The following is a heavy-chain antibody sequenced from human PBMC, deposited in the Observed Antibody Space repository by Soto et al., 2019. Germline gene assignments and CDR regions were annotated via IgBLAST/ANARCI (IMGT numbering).Heavy chain of an antibody. CDR3: AKDRSQGAVAGTSDFDY. CDR1: GFSFSSYA. V-gene: IGHV3-23*01. CDR2: ISGRGGRA. Sequence: EVQMLESGGGLVQAGGSLRLSCAASGFSFSSYALNWVRQAPGKGLEWVSTISGRGGRAYYADSVKGRFTISRDNSKNAVYLQLVSLRAEDTAVYYWAKDRSQGAVAGTSDFDYWGEVTLVTVSS. J-gene: IGHJ4*02. D-gene: IGHD6-19*01.